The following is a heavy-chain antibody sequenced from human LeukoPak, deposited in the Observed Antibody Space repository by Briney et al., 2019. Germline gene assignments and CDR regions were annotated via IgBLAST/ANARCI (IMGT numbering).Heavy chain of an antibody. CDR2: FSYSGST. J-gene: IGHJ5*02. CDR3: ARDRTVVVVVAATQAHWFDP. V-gene: IGHV4-39*07. Sequence: PSETLSLTCTVSGGSISSSSYYWGWIRQPPGKGLEWIGSFSYSGSTYYNPSLKSRVTISVDTSKNQFSLKLSSVTAADTAVYYCARDRTVVVVVAATQAHWFDPWGQGTLVTVSS. D-gene: IGHD2-15*01. CDR1: GGSISSSSYY.